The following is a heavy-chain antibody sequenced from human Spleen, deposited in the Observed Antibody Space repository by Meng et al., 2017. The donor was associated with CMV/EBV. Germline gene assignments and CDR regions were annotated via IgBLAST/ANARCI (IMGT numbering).Heavy chain of an antibody. CDR3: ARSPVLYCGSSSCPLDH. D-gene: IGHD2-2*01. Sequence: YSFSTYGISWVRQAPGQGLEWLAWIGAYKGNTNYAQKFQDRVTLTIETSTSTAYMELRSLRLDDTAVYYCARSPVLYCGSSSCPLDHWGQGILVTVSS. CDR2: IGAYKGNT. CDR1: YSFSTYG. V-gene: IGHV1-18*04. J-gene: IGHJ4*02.